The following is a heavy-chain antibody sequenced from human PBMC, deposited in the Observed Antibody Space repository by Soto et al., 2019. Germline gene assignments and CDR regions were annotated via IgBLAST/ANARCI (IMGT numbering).Heavy chain of an antibody. J-gene: IGHJ4*02. V-gene: IGHV1-69*12. D-gene: IGHD2-8*01. CDR1: GGTFSSYA. CDR3: ASALFIRYCTNGVCSNYYSSGWYPFDY. Sequence: QVQLVQSGAEVKKPGSSVKVSCKASGGTFSSYAISWVRQAPGQGLEWMGGIIPIFGTANYAQKFQGRVTITADESTSTAYMELSSLRSEDTAVYYCASALFIRYCTNGVCSNYYSSGWYPFDYWGQGTLVTVSS. CDR2: IIPIFGTA.